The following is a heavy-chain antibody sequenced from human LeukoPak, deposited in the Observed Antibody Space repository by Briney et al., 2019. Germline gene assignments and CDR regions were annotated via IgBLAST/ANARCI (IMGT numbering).Heavy chain of an antibody. J-gene: IGHJ6*03. Sequence: SETLSLTCTVSGGSISSGSYYWSWIRQPAGKGLEWIGRIYTSGSTNYNPSLKSRVTISVDTSKNQFSLKLSSVTAADTAVYYCARGLWFGEGVYYYYMDVWGKGTTVTISS. CDR3: ARGLWFGEGVYYYYMDV. CDR1: GGSISSGSYY. V-gene: IGHV4-61*02. CDR2: IYTSGST. D-gene: IGHD3-10*01.